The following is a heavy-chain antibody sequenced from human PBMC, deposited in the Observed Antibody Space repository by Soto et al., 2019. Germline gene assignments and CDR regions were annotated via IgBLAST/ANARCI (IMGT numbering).Heavy chain of an antibody. CDR2: IWDDGNNK. D-gene: IGHD6-19*01. J-gene: IGHJ4*02. CDR3: ARDVLGDSSGCSDY. Sequence: QVQLVESGGGVVQPGRSLRLSCAASGFTFSNYGMHWVRQAPGKGLGWVAVIWDDGNNKYYADSVKGRFTISRDNSKNTLYLQMNSLRVEATAVYYCARDVLGDSSGCSDYWGQGTLVTVSS. CDR1: GFTFSNYG. V-gene: IGHV3-33*01.